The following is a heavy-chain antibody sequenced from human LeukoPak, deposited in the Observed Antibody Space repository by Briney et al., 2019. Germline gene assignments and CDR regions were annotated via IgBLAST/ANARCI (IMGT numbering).Heavy chain of an antibody. D-gene: IGHD3-22*01. Sequence: SGGSLRLSCVVSGFRFSDYWMHWVRKAPGKGLVWVSGIKTDGSDRRYADSVKGRFTISRDNAKNTLYLQMNSLRAEDTAVYYCARPNYYDSPQMATHVDYWGQGTLVTVSS. CDR3: ARPNYYDSPQMATHVDY. CDR1: GFRFSDYW. CDR2: IKTDGSDR. J-gene: IGHJ4*02. V-gene: IGHV3-74*01.